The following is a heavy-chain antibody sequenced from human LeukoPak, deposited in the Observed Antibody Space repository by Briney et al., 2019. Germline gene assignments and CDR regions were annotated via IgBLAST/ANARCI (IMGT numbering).Heavy chain of an antibody. D-gene: IGHD3/OR15-3a*01. CDR3: ASYGFWSDIDY. Sequence: GGSLRLSCAASGFTFSSYAMHWVRQAPGKGLEWVAVISYDGSNKYYADSVKGRFTISRDNSKNTLYLQMNSLRAEDTAVYYCASYGFWSDIDYWGQGTLVTVSS. J-gene: IGHJ4*02. CDR1: GFTFSSYA. CDR2: ISYDGSNK. V-gene: IGHV3-30-3*01.